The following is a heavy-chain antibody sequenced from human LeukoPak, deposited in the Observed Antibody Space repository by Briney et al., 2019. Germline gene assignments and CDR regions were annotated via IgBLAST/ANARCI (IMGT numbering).Heavy chain of an antibody. CDR3: TRESGAFSPFGF. Sequence: PSETLSLTCTVAGGSISSDVHYWDWIRQAPGKGLEWIGEVHLSGASNYNPSLKSRVNMSIDKSKNQLSLELTSVTAADTAIYYCTRESGAFSPFGFWGQGTLVTVSS. J-gene: IGHJ4*02. D-gene: IGHD1-26*01. V-gene: IGHV4-39*07. CDR1: GGSISSDVHY. CDR2: VHLSGAS.